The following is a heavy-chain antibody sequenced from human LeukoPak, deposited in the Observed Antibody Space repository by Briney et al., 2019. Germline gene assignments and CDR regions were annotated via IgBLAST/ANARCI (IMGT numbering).Heavy chain of an antibody. V-gene: IGHV3-7*03. CDR3: ARDFAQSKFDY. CDR2: INGAGDDT. D-gene: IGHD4-11*01. Sequence: PGNSLRLSCTASGLTFSPFWMNWVRRAPGKGLEWVAAINGAGDDTFHVDSVKGRFIISRDNAENSLYLQMNSLRVEDTAVYYCARDFAQSKFDYWGQGILVTVSS. CDR1: GLTFSPFW. J-gene: IGHJ4*02.